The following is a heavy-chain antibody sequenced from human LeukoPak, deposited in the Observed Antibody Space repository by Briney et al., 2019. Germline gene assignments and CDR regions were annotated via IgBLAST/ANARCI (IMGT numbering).Heavy chain of an antibody. D-gene: IGHD6-19*01. J-gene: IGHJ4*02. V-gene: IGHV3-23*05. Sequence: GGSLRLSCAASGFTFSSYAMSWVRQAPGKGLEWVSTLYSGGGTFYADSVKGRFTISRDNSKNTLDLHMSSLRAEDTAVYYCARAGGLPIAVAPIDCWGQGTLVTVSS. CDR1: GFTFSSYA. CDR3: ARAGGLPIAVAPIDC. CDR2: LYSGGGT.